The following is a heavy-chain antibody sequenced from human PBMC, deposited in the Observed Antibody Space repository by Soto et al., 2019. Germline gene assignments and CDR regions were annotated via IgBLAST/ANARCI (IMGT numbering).Heavy chain of an antibody. V-gene: IGHV6-1*01. CDR2: TYHRFKWYY. CDR3: ARADQYSGRIFDY. D-gene: IGHD1-26*01. J-gene: IGHJ4*01. CDR1: GDSASSNSVG. Sequence: TLSLTCAIAGDSASSNSVGWAWVRSCPPRGVEGRGWTYHRFKWYYEYAVSVKGRDTINAETYNNHYSLQLNSVTPEKPALYFCARADQYSGRIFDYWGQGSLLTVSS.